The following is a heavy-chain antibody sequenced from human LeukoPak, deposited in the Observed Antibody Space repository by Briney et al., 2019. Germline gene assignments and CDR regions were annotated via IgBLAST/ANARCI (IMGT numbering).Heavy chain of an antibody. CDR3: ARGSGANSGGSCYLDY. Sequence: SETLSLTCAVYSGSFSGYYWSWIRQPPGKGLEWIGEINHSGSTNYNPSLKSRVTISVDTSKNQFSLKLSSVTAAGTAVYYCARGSGANSGGSCYLDYWGQETLVTVSS. D-gene: IGHD2-15*01. V-gene: IGHV4-34*01. CDR2: INHSGST. J-gene: IGHJ4*02. CDR1: SGSFSGYY.